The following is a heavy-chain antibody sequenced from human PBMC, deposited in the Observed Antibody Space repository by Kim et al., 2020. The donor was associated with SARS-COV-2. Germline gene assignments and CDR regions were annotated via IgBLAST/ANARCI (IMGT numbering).Heavy chain of an antibody. CDR3: ARGVVVPDDY. D-gene: IGHD2-2*01. CDR1: GGSFSGYY. V-gene: IGHV4-34*01. Sequence: SETLSLTCAVYGGSFSGYYWSWIRQPPGKGLEWIGEINHSGSTNYNPSLKSRVTISVDTSKNQFSLKLSSVTAADTAVYYCARGVVVPDDYWGQGTLVT. J-gene: IGHJ4*02. CDR2: INHSGST.